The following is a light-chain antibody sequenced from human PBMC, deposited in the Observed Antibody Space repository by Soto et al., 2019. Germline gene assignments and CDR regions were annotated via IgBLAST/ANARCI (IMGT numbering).Light chain of an antibody. CDR1: QSISSW. CDR3: QQYKSHPCT. J-gene: IGKJ1*01. CDR2: DAS. Sequence: DIQMTQSPSTLSASVGDRVTITCRASQSISSWLAWYQQKPGKAPKLLIYDASSLASGVPSRFSGSGSGSEITLTISSMQADDFATYYCQQYKSHPCTFGQGTKVEIK. V-gene: IGKV1-5*01.